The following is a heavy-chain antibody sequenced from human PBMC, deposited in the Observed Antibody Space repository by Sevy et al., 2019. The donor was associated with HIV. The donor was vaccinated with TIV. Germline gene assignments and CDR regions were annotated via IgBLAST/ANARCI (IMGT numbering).Heavy chain of an antibody. Sequence: SETLSLTCAVYGGSFSGYYWNWIRQSPGKGLEWIGEINHSGSTHYNPSLKSRVTISVDTSKNQFSLRLNSVTAADTAVYYCARAPPVVVVPGSPSWFDPWGQRTLVTVSS. CDR3: ARAPPVVVVPGSPSWFDP. V-gene: IGHV4-34*01. CDR1: GGSFSGYY. D-gene: IGHD2-2*01. J-gene: IGHJ5*02. CDR2: INHSGST.